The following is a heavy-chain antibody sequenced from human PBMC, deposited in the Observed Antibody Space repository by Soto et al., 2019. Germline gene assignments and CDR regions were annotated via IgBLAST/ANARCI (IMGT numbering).Heavy chain of an antibody. Sequence: GASVKVSCKASGGTFSSYAISWVRQAPGQGLEWMGGIIPIFGTANYAQKFQGRVTITADESTSTAYMELSSLRSEDTAVYYCASYYGSGSYSDYYYYGMDVWGQGTTVTVYS. D-gene: IGHD3-10*01. CDR1: GGTFSSYA. CDR2: IIPIFGTA. V-gene: IGHV1-69*13. J-gene: IGHJ6*02. CDR3: ASYYGSGSYSDYYYYGMDV.